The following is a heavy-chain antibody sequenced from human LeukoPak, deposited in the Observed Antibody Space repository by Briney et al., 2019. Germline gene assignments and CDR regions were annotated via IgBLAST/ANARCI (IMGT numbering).Heavy chain of an antibody. V-gene: IGHV4-34*01. CDR2: INHSGST. CDR1: GGSFSGYY. CDR3: ARETLYPTFDY. J-gene: IGHJ4*02. Sequence: SETLSLTCAVYGGSFSGYYWSWIRKPPGKGLEWIGEINHSGSTNYNPSLKSRVTISVDTSKNQFSLKLSSVTAADTAVYYCARETLYPTFDYWGQGTLVTVSS. D-gene: IGHD2-8*01.